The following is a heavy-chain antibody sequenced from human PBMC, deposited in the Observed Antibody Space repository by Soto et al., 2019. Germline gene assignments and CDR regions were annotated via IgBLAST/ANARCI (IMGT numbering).Heavy chain of an antibody. CDR1: GGSVSSGSYY. CDR3: ARGSYYYYGMDV. CDR2: IYYSGST. V-gene: IGHV4-61*01. Sequence: QMQLQESGPGLVKPSETLSLTCTVSGGSVSSGSYYWSWIRQPPGKGLEWIGYIYYSGSTNYNPSLKNRVTISVDTSKNQFSLKLSSVTAADTAVYYCARGSYYYYGMDVWGQGTTVTVSS. J-gene: IGHJ6*02.